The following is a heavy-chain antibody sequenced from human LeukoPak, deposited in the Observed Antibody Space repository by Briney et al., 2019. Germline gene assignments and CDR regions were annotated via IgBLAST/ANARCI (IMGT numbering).Heavy chain of an antibody. J-gene: IGHJ4*02. CDR1: GDSISSGRYY. D-gene: IGHD2-8*01. CDR2: IYTSGST. V-gene: IGHV4-61*02. CDR3: ARAVTTRYCTNGVCSRLDY. Sequence: PSQTLSLTSTVSGDSISSGRYYWSWIRQPAGKGLEWIGRIYTSGSTNYNPSLESRVTISVDTSKNQFSLKLSSVTAADTAVYYCARAVTTRYCTNGVCSRLDYWGQGTLVTVSS.